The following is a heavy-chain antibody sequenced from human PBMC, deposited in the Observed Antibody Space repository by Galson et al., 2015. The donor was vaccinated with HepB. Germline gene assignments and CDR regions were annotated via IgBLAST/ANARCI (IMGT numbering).Heavy chain of an antibody. J-gene: IGHJ4*02. V-gene: IGHV3-30-3*01. CDR1: GFAFSGYT. Sequence: SLRLSCAASGFAFSGYTMHWVRQAPGKSLEWVTMMSYYGNTKYYADSVKGRFTISRDNSKSTLYLQMNTLTAEDTAVYYCGRYDYWGQGTLVTVSS. CDR2: MSYYGNTK. CDR3: GRYDY.